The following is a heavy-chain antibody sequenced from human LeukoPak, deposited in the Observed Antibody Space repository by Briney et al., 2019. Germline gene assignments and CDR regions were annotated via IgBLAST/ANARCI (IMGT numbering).Heavy chain of an antibody. CDR2: ISQSGTT. CDR1: GGSIRGYD. CDR3: ARQYSRSSYFDY. J-gene: IGHJ4*02. V-gene: IGHV4-59*08. Sequence: SETLSLTCTVSGGSIRGYDWSWIRQPPGKGLEWIAYISQSGTTNYNPSLKSRVTISLDMSKNQFSLNLNSVTAADTAVYYCARQYSRSSYFDYWGQGTLVTVSS. D-gene: IGHD6-6*01.